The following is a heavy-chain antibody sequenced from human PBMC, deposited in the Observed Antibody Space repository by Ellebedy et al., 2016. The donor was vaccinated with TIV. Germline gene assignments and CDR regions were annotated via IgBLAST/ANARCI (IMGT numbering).Heavy chain of an antibody. Sequence: SETLSLXXAVSGGSISSSNWWSWVRQPTGKGLEWIGEIYHSGSTNYNPSLKSRVTISVDKSKNQFSLKLSSVTAADTAVYYCARDDVVVVTAIRDYYYYYGMDVWGQGTTVTVSS. D-gene: IGHD2-21*02. CDR2: IYHSGST. V-gene: IGHV4-4*02. J-gene: IGHJ6*02. CDR1: GGSISSSNW. CDR3: ARDDVVVVTAIRDYYYYYGMDV.